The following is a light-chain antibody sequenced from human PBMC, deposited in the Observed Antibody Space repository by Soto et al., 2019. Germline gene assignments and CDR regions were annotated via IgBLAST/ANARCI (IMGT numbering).Light chain of an antibody. CDR3: QQAYTFPIT. CDR2: SAS. J-gene: IGKJ5*01. CDR1: QGISSW. Sequence: DLHMTQSPSSVSSSVGYIVTITCRASQGISSWLAWYQQKPGKAPKVLIYSASSLQSGVPSRFSGSGSGTDFTLTISSLQPEDFATYYCQQAYTFPITFGQGTRLEVK. V-gene: IGKV1-12*01.